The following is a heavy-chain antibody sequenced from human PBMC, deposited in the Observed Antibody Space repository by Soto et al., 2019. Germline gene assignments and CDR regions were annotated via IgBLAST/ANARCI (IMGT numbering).Heavy chain of an antibody. CDR3: ARAFDILTRYYFDY. Sequence: QVQLQESGPGLVKPSQTLSLTCTVSGGSISSGDYYWSWIRQPPGKGLEWIGYIYYSGSTYYNPSLNCRVTISVDTSKNQFSLKLSSVTAADTAVYYWARAFDILTRYYFDYWGQGTLVTVSS. CDR2: IYYSGST. D-gene: IGHD3-9*01. CDR1: GGSISSGDYY. V-gene: IGHV4-30-4*01. J-gene: IGHJ4*02.